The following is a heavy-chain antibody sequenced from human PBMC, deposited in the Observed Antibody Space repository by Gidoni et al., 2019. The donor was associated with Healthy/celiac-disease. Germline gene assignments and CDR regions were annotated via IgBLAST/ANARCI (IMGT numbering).Heavy chain of an antibody. Sequence: EVQLVESGGGLVKTGGSLRLSCAASGFTFSNAWMSWVRQAPGKGLEWVGRIKSKTDGGTTDYAAPVKGRFTISRDDSKNTLYLQMNSLKTEDTAVYYCTTGGVLWFRELYWGQGTLVTVSS. CDR2: IKSKTDGGTT. CDR3: TTGGVLWFRELY. D-gene: IGHD3-10*01. CDR1: GFTFSNAW. J-gene: IGHJ4*02. V-gene: IGHV3-15*01.